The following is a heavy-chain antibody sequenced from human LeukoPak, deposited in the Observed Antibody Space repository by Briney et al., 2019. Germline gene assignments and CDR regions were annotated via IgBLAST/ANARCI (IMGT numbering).Heavy chain of an antibody. J-gene: IGHJ3*02. CDR3: ASDDYGAFDI. CDR2: ISSSSSYI. CDR1: GFTFSGAW. Sequence: PGGSLRLSCTASGFTFSGAWMTWVRQAPGKGLEWVSSISSSSSYIYYADSVKGRFTISRDNAKNSLHLQMNSLRAEDTAVYYCASDDYGAFDIWGQGTMVTVSS. V-gene: IGHV3-21*01. D-gene: IGHD4-17*01.